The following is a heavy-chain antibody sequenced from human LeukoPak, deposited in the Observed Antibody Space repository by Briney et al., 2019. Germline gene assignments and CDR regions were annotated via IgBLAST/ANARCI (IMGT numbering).Heavy chain of an antibody. D-gene: IGHD1/OR15-1a*01. V-gene: IGHV3-30*18. Sequence: PGGSLEISCSASGFTFRSYVKHWVRQAPGKGLEWVAVISYDGSNKYYADSVKGRYTISRDNSKNTLYLQMDSLRAEDTAVYYSAKMEHIAYDAEYWGHGTLVTVSS. CDR2: ISYDGSNK. CDR3: AKMEHIAYDAEY. CDR1: GFTFRSYV. J-gene: IGHJ4*01.